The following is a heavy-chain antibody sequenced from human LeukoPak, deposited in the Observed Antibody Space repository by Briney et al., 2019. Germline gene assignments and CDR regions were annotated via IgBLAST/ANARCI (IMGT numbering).Heavy chain of an antibody. V-gene: IGHV3-53*01. CDR2: IYSGGST. CDR1: GFTVSSNY. CDR3: GRGSDARYYANTLFNY. D-gene: IGHD3-16*01. Sequence: GGFLRLSCAASGFTVSSNYMSWVRQAPGKGLEWVSVIYSGGSTYYADSVKGRFTISRDNSKNTLYLQMNSLRAEDTAVYYCGRGSDARYYANTLFNYWGQGTLVTVSS. J-gene: IGHJ4*02.